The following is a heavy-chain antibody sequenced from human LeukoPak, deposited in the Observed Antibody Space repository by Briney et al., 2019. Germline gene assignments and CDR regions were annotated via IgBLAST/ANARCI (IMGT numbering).Heavy chain of an antibody. CDR1: GFTFSSYA. Sequence: PGGSLRLSCAASGFTFSSYAMHWVRQAPGKGLEWVAVISYDGSNKYYADSVKGRFTISRDNSKNTLYLQMNSLRAEDTAVYYCARDPGAAAGFYWGQETLVTVSS. CDR3: ARDPGAAAGFY. D-gene: IGHD6-13*01. CDR2: ISYDGSNK. J-gene: IGHJ4*02. V-gene: IGHV3-30*04.